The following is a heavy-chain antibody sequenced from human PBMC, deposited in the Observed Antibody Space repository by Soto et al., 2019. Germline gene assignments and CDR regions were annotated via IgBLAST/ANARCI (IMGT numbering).Heavy chain of an antibody. J-gene: IGHJ5*02. V-gene: IGHV4-30-2*01. D-gene: IGHD2-2*01. CDR2: IYHSGST. Sequence: SETLSLTCAVSGGSISSGGYSWSWIRQPPGKGLEWIGYIYHSGSTYYNPSLKSRVTISVDRSKNQFSLKLSSVTAADTAVYYCARDQCSSTSCDGGWFDPWGQGTLVTVS. CDR3: ARDQCSSTSCDGGWFDP. CDR1: GGSISSGGYS.